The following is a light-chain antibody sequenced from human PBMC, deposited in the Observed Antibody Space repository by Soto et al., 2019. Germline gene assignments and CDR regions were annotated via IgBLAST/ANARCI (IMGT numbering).Light chain of an antibody. Sequence: DIQMTQSPSTLSASIGDRVSITCRASQSIHRYLNWYQQKPGKSPKLLIDVASSLRSGVASRFSGGGSGTDYTLTISSLQPEDFATYYCQQTYSDLWTFGPGTEV. V-gene: IGKV1-39*01. CDR3: QQTYSDLWT. CDR2: VAS. CDR1: QSIHRY. J-gene: IGKJ1*01.